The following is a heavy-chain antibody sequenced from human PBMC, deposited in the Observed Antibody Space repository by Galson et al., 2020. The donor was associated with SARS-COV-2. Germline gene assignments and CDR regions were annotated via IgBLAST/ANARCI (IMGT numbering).Heavy chain of an antibody. Sequence: SETLSLTCTVSGGSISSSSYYWGWIRQPPGKGLEWIGSIYYSGSTYYNPSLKSRVTISVDTSKNQFSLKLSSVTASDTAVYYCARLPNYDFWIGDGWAGNYGMDVWGQGTTVTVSS. J-gene: IGHJ6*02. D-gene: IGHD3-3*01. CDR2: IYYSGST. CDR3: ARLPNYDFWIGDGWAGNYGMDV. CDR1: GGSISSSSYY. V-gene: IGHV4-39*01.